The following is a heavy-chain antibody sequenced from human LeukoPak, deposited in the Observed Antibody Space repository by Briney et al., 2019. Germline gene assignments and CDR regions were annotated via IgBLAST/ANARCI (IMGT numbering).Heavy chain of an antibody. Sequence: PSETLSLTCAVYGGSFSGYYWSWIRQPPGKGLEWIGEINHSGSTNYNPSLKSRVTISVDTSKNQFSLKLSSVTAADTAVYYCARRTYPRLFDYWGQGTLVTDSS. CDR1: GGSFSGYY. J-gene: IGHJ4*02. CDR3: ARRTYPRLFDY. CDR2: INHSGST. D-gene: IGHD6-25*01. V-gene: IGHV4-34*01.